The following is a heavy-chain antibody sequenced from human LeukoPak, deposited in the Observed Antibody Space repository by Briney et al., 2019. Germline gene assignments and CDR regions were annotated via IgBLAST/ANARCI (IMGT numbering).Heavy chain of an antibody. V-gene: IGHV3-66*01. Sequence: GGSLRLSCAASGFTFSTYWMHWVRQAPGKGLVWVSVIYNAGNTDYADSVKGRFTISRDTSKNTLYLQMNSLRAEDTAVYYCATRSDWGQGTLVTVSS. CDR2: IYNAGNT. J-gene: IGHJ4*02. D-gene: IGHD2-15*01. CDR1: GFTFSTYW. CDR3: ATRSD.